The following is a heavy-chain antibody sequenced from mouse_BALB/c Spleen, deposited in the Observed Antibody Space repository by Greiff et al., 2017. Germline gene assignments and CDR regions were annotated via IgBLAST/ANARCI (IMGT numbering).Heavy chain of an antibody. Sequence: EVQLQESGPGLVKPSQSLSLTCTVTGYSITSDYAWNWIRQFPGNKLEWMGYISYSGSTSYNPSLKSRISITRDTSKNQFFLQLNSVTTEDTATYYCARGGFRYYGYFDYWGQGTTLTVSS. D-gene: IGHD1-2*01. CDR3: ARGGFRYYGYFDY. CDR1: GYSITSDYA. V-gene: IGHV3-2*02. CDR2: ISYSGST. J-gene: IGHJ2*01.